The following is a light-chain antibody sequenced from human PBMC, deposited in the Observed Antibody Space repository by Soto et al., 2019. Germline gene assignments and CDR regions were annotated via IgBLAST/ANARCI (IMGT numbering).Light chain of an antibody. J-gene: IGLJ3*02. CDR1: SSDVGGYNY. Sequence: QSALTQPASVSGSPGQSITISCIGTSSDVGGYNYVSWYQQHPGKAPKLMIYEVSNRPSGVSHRFSGSKSGNTASLTISGLQAEEEADYYCSSFTSINTWVFGGGTKLTVL. CDR2: EVS. CDR3: SSFTSINTWV. V-gene: IGLV2-14*01.